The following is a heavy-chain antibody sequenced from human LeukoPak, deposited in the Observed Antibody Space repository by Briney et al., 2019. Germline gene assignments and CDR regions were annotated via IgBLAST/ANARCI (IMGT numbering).Heavy chain of an antibody. V-gene: IGHV1-18*01. D-gene: IGHD2-2*01. Sequence: ASVTVSCTAYGYTFTSYGISWVRQAPGQGLEWMGWISAYNGNTNYAQKLQCRVTMTTDTSTSTAYMELRSLRSDDAAVYYCARVEVGVPIWGQGIMVTVSS. CDR3: ARVEVGVPI. CDR1: GYTFTSYG. CDR2: ISAYNGNT. J-gene: IGHJ3*02.